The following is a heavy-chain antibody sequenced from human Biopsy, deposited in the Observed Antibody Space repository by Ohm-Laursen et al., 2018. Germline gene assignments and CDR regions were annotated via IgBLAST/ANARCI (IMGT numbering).Heavy chain of an antibody. Sequence: SLRLSCAASGLTFSRYSMHWVRQAPGKGLEWVSSISSSSNFIYYGDSVKGRFTISRDNAKNSLYLQMNNLRAEDTAVFYCAKDLRNNNWGVENWGQGTLVTVPS. CDR2: ISSSSNFI. J-gene: IGHJ4*02. CDR3: AKDLRNNNWGVEN. D-gene: IGHD7-27*01. CDR1: GLTFSRYS. V-gene: IGHV3-21*01.